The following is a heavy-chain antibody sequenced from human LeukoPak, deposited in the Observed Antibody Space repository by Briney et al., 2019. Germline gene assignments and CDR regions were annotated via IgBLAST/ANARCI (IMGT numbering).Heavy chain of an antibody. J-gene: IGHJ4*02. CDR1: GFTFDDYA. V-gene: IGHV3-9*01. Sequence: PGGSLRLSCAGSGFTFDDYAMHLVRQAPGEGLEWVSGINENSGSIGYADSVKGRFAISRDNAKNSLYLQMNSLRIEDTALYYCARWIVGFDSWGQGTLVTVSS. CDR2: INENSGSI. CDR3: ARWIVGFDS. D-gene: IGHD3-22*01.